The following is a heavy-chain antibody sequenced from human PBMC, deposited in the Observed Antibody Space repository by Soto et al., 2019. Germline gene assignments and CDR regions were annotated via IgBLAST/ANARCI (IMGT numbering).Heavy chain of an antibody. CDR2: IYWDDDK. J-gene: IGHJ3*01. CDR3: AHAFGGTSWPNDAFDV. V-gene: IGHV2-5*02. D-gene: IGHD3-16*01. Sequence: HITLKESGPTLVKPTQTLTLTCIFSGFSFSADGVGVGWIRQPPGKTLEWLALIYWDDDKRYRPSLKSRLTITKDPSNNQVVLTMTNMDPLDTATYYCAHAFGGTSWPNDAFDVWCQGTLVTVSS. CDR1: GFSFSADGVG.